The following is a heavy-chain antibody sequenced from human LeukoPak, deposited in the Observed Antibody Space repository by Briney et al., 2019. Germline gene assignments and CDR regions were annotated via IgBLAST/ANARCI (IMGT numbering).Heavy chain of an antibody. D-gene: IGHD6-19*01. J-gene: IGHJ4*02. V-gene: IGHV3-23*01. Sequence: PGGSLRLSCAASGFTFSSYAMSWVRQAPGKGLEWVSAISGSGGSTYYADSVKGRFTISRDNAKNSLYLQMNSLRAEDTALYYCAKDSGGIAVAPGDYWGQGTLVTVSS. CDR1: GFTFSSYA. CDR2: ISGSGGST. CDR3: AKDSGGIAVAPGDY.